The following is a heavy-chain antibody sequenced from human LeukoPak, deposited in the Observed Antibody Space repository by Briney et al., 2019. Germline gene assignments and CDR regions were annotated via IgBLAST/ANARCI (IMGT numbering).Heavy chain of an antibody. CDR2: ISGSGGST. CDR3: ARDGGDYGSGSYYAY. Sequence: TGGSLRLSCAASGFTFSSYGMSWVRQAPGKGLEWVSAISGSGGSTYYADSVKGRFTISRDNAKKSLYLQMDSLRAEDTAVYYCARDGGDYGSGSYYAYWGQGTLVTVSS. J-gene: IGHJ4*02. V-gene: IGHV3-23*01. CDR1: GFTFSSYG. D-gene: IGHD3-10*01.